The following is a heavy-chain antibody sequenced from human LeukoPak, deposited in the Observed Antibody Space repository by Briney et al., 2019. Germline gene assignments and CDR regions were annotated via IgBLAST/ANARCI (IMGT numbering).Heavy chain of an antibody. CDR3: AKEGSGWSTFDY. J-gene: IGHJ4*02. Sequence: GGSLRLSCATSGFTFNDYAMYWVRQAPGKGLEWVSGISWNSRSIAYADSVKGRFTISRDNAKNSLYLQMNSLRAEDMALYCCAKEGSGWSTFDYWGQGTLVTVSS. CDR2: ISWNSRSI. V-gene: IGHV3-9*03. CDR1: GFTFNDYA. D-gene: IGHD6-13*01.